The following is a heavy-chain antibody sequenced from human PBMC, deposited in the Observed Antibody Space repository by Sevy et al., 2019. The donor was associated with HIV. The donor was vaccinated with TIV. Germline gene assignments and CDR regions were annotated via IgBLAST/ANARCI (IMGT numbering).Heavy chain of an antibody. CDR1: GFTFSSYG. CDR3: ARGLAALPGYYYGMDV. D-gene: IGHD6-6*01. V-gene: IGHV3-33*01. CDR2: MWYDGSKK. Sequence: GGSLRLSCAASGFTFSSYGMHWVRQTPGKGLEWVGVMWYDGSKKNYGDSVKGRFTISRENSKNTLYRQMNSLGAEDTAVYYCARGLAALPGYYYGMDVWGQGTTVTVSS. J-gene: IGHJ6*02.